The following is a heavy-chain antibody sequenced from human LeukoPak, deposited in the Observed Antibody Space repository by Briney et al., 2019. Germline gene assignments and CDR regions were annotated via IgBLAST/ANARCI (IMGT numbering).Heavy chain of an antibody. Sequence: GGSLRLSCAASGLTVSSNYMSWVRQAPGKGLEWVSVIYAGGSTYYADSVKGRFTMSRDNSKNTLYLQMNSLRAEDTAVYYCARDRRYFDTGGLGGPDYWGQGTLVTVSS. V-gene: IGHV3-66*01. CDR1: GLTVSSNY. CDR2: IYAGGST. J-gene: IGHJ4*02. D-gene: IGHD2-8*02. CDR3: ARDRRYFDTGGLGGPDY.